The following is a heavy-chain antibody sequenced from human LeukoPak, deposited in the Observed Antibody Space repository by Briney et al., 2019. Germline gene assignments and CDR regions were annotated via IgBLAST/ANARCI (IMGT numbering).Heavy chain of an antibody. V-gene: IGHV1-46*01. CDR3: ARQRITMIVVNDAFDI. CDR1: GYTFTSYY. Sequence: ASVKVSCKASGYTFTSYYMHWVRQAPGQGLEWMGIINPSGGSTSYAQKFQGRVTMTRDTSTSTVYMELSSLRSEDTAVYYCARQRITMIVVNDAFDIWGQGTMVTVSS. CDR2: INPSGGST. J-gene: IGHJ3*02. D-gene: IGHD3-22*01.